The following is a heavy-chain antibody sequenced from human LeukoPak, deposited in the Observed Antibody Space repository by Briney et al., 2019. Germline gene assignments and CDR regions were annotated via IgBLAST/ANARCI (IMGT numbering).Heavy chain of an antibody. J-gene: IGHJ4*02. Sequence: GGSLRLSCAASGFTFSSYAMTWVRQAPGKGLEWVSVISDSGASTYYADSVKGRFIISRDNSKNTLYLQMNTLRAEDTAVYYCARDVESIAVAGYFDYWGQGTLVTVSS. D-gene: IGHD6-19*01. CDR2: ISDSGAST. V-gene: IGHV3-23*01. CDR1: GFTFSSYA. CDR3: ARDVESIAVAGYFDY.